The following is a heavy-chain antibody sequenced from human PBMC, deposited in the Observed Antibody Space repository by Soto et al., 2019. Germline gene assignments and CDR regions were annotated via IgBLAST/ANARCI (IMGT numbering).Heavy chain of an antibody. D-gene: IGHD3-10*01. CDR2: IYYSGST. J-gene: IGHJ5*02. CDR3: ARTVRGVSFWFDP. Sequence: SETLSLTCTVSGGSISSGGYYWSWIRQHPGKGLEWIGYIYYSGSTYYNPSLKSRVTISVDTSKNQFSLKLSSVTAADTAVYYCARTVRGVSFWFDPWGQGTLVTVSS. V-gene: IGHV4-31*03. CDR1: GGSISSGGYY.